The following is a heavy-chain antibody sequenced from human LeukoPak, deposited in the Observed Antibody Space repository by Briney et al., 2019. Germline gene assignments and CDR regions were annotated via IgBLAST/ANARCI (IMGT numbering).Heavy chain of an antibody. Sequence: ASAKVSCKTSGYTFTSYDINWVRQATGQGLEWMGWMNPNSGNTAYAQKFQGRVTMTRNTSISTAYMDLSSLRSEDTAVYYCVRGVDRSGYFAYWGQGTLVTVSS. V-gene: IGHV1-8*01. D-gene: IGHD3-22*01. CDR2: MNPNSGNT. CDR3: VRGVDRSGYFAY. CDR1: GYTFTSYD. J-gene: IGHJ4*02.